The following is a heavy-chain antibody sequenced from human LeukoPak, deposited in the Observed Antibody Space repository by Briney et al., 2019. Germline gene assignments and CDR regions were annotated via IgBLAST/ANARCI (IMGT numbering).Heavy chain of an antibody. CDR1: GGSISSYY. CDR3: AREDTIARGGGWFDS. Sequence: SETLSLTCTVSGGSISSYYWSWIRQPPGKGLEWIGYIYYSGSTNYNPSLKSRVTISVDTSKNQFSLKLSSVTAADTAVYYCAREDTIARGGGWFDSWGQGTLVTVSS. D-gene: IGHD2-21*01. J-gene: IGHJ5*01. CDR2: IYYSGST. V-gene: IGHV4-59*01.